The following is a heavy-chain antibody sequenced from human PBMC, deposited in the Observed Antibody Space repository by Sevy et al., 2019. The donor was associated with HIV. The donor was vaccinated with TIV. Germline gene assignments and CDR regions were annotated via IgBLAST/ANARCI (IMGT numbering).Heavy chain of an antibody. D-gene: IGHD6-13*01. J-gene: IGHJ5*02. CDR2: ISYDGSHK. CDR1: AFTFSTYA. Sequence: GGSLRLSCAASAFTFSTYAMHWVRQAPGKGLEWVAVISYDGSHKYYADSVKGRFTISRDDSKSSLYLQMNTLRAEDTAVYYCARDDGYSVNWYPRFDPWGQGTLVTVSS. CDR3: ARDDGYSVNWYPRFDP. V-gene: IGHV3-30*03.